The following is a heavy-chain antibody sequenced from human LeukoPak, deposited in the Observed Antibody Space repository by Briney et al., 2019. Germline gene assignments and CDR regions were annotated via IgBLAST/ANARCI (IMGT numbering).Heavy chain of an antibody. Sequence: SETLSLTCAVYGGSFSGYYWSWIRQPPGKGLEWIGEINHSGSTKYNPSLKSRVTISVDTSKNQFSLKLSSVTAADTAVYYCARGPGTAVAGTGNFDYWGQGTLVTVSS. J-gene: IGHJ4*02. CDR3: ARGPGTAVAGTGNFDY. CDR2: INHSGST. D-gene: IGHD6-19*01. V-gene: IGHV4-34*01. CDR1: GGSFSGYY.